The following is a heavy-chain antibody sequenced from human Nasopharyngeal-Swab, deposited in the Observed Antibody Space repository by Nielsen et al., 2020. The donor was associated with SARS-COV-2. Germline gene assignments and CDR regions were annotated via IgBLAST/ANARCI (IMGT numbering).Heavy chain of an antibody. J-gene: IGHJ6*02. Sequence: GESLKISCAASGFTLRSYSVNWVRQAPGKGLEWVSSISSSSYKYYADSVKGQFTISRDNSNNLLYLQINNLRAEDTAVYYCARDSGIGAYFYYGMDVWGQGTTVTVSS. CDR2: ISSSSYK. V-gene: IGHV3-21*06. D-gene: IGHD3-10*01. CDR3: ARDSGIGAYFYYGMDV. CDR1: GFTLRSYS.